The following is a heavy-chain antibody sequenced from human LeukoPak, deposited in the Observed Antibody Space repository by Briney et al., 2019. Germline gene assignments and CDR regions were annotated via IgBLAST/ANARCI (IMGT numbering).Heavy chain of an antibody. CDR1: GYTFTDYY. V-gene: IGHV1-2*02. CDR2: INPNSGGT. D-gene: IGHD7-27*01. CDR3: ARSEWGLDY. J-gene: IGHJ4*02. Sequence: GASVKVSCKTSGYTFTDYYMHWVRQAPGQGLEWMGWINPNSGGTNYAQTLQGRVTMTRDTSITTVYMEVSRLRSDDTAVYYCARSEWGLDYWGQGTLVTVSS.